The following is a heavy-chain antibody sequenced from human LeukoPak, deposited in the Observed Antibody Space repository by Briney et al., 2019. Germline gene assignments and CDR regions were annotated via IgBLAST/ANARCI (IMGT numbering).Heavy chain of an antibody. CDR2: IWYDGSNK. CDR1: GFTFSSYG. D-gene: IGHD5-24*01. Sequence: PGGSLRLSCAASGFTFSSYGMHWVRQAPGKGLEWVAVIWYDGSNKYYADSVKGRFTISRDNPKNTLYLQMNSLRAEDTAVYYCARDSTRDGYPTDLDYWGQGTLVTVSS. V-gene: IGHV3-33*01. CDR3: ARDSTRDGYPTDLDY. J-gene: IGHJ4*02.